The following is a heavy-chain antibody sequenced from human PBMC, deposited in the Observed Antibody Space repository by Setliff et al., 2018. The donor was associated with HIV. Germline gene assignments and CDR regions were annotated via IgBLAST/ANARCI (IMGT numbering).Heavy chain of an antibody. J-gene: IGHJ4*02. Sequence: SETLSLTCTVSGGSISTSYYWSWIRQPAGKGLEWIGRIYTSGSTDYNPSLKSRVTISVDTSKNQFSLKLRSVTAADTAVYYCEVAGQWGQGTLVTVSS. CDR2: IYTSGST. CDR1: GGSISTSYY. V-gene: IGHV4-61*02. D-gene: IGHD6-19*01. CDR3: EVAGQ.